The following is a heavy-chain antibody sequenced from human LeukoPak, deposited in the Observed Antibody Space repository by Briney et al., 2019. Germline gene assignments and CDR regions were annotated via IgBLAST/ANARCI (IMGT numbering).Heavy chain of an antibody. J-gene: IGHJ4*02. D-gene: IGHD3-22*01. CDR2: IRYDGSNK. CDR3: AKDFSVYYYDSRVLDY. V-gene: IGHV3-30*02. Sequence: PGGSLRLSCAASGFTFSSYGMHWVRQAPGKGLEWVAFIRYDGSNKYYADSVKGRFTISRDNSKKTLYLRMNSLRPEDTAVYYCAKDFSVYYYDSRVLDYWGQGTLVTVSS. CDR1: GFTFSSYG.